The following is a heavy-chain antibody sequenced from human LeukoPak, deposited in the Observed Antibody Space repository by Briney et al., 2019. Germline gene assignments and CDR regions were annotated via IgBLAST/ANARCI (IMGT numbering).Heavy chain of an antibody. CDR3: ARDWAAKYYYDSSGFSAPGGY. V-gene: IGHV1-18*01. CDR2: ISAYNGNT. D-gene: IGHD3-22*01. CDR1: GYTFTSYG. Sequence: ALVKVSCKASGYTFTSYGISWVRQAPGQGLEWMGWISAYNGNTNYAQKLQGRVTMTTDTSTSTAYMELRSLRSDDTAVYYCARDWAAKYYYDSSGFSAPGGYWGQGTLVTVSS. J-gene: IGHJ4*02.